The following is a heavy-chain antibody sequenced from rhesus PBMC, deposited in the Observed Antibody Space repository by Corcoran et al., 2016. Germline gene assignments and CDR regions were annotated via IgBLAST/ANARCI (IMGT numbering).Heavy chain of an antibody. D-gene: IGHD2-21*01. CDR3: ARHKNCTGSGCYELDY. J-gene: IGHJ4*01. V-gene: IGHV4-169*01. CDR1: GGSISSNS. CDR2: IHGSGSST. Sequence: QLQLQESGPGLVKPSETLSVTCAVSGGSISSNSWSWIRQPPGKGLEWIGRIHGSGSSTKYNPSLKSRVTLSVDTSKNQVSLKLSSVTAADTAVYYCARHKNCTGSGCYELDYWGQGVLVTVSS.